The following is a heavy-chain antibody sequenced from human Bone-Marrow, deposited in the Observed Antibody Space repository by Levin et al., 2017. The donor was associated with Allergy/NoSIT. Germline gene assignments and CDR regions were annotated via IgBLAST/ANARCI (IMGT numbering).Heavy chain of an antibody. CDR1: GFTFPTYY. CDR2: IKQDGSET. V-gene: IGHV3-7*01. CDR3: VRERGGVLH. Sequence: LSLTCAASGFTFPTYYMTWIRQAPGKGLEWVANIKQDGSETNYVDSVKGRFTVSRDNAKNSLFLQMNSLRVEDTAVYYCVRERGGVLHWGQGTLVTVSS. D-gene: IGHD2-15*01. J-gene: IGHJ4*02.